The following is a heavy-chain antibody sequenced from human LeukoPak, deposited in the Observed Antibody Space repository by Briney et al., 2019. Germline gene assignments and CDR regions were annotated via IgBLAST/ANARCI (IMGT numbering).Heavy chain of an antibody. V-gene: IGHV3-74*01. Sequence: GGSLRLSCGASGFTLSRYWMHWVRQAPGKGLVWVSRINSDASSTGYVDSVKGRFTISRDNAKNTLYLQMNSLRAEDTAVYYCARDYYYGMDVWGQGTTVTVS. CDR3: ARDYYYGMDV. CDR1: GFTLSRYW. J-gene: IGHJ6*02. CDR2: INSDASST.